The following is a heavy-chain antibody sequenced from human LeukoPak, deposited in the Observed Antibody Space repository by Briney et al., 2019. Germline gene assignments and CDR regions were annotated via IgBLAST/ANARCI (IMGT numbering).Heavy chain of an antibody. Sequence: ASVKVSCKASGYTFTSYGISWVRQAPGQGLEWMGWISAYNGNTNYAQELQGRVTMTTDTSTSTAYMELRSLRSDATAVYYCARDGRQKVRGVTDYWGQGTLVTVSS. CDR1: GYTFTSYG. J-gene: IGHJ4*02. D-gene: IGHD3-10*01. CDR3: ARDGRQKVRGVTDY. CDR2: ISAYNGNT. V-gene: IGHV1-18*04.